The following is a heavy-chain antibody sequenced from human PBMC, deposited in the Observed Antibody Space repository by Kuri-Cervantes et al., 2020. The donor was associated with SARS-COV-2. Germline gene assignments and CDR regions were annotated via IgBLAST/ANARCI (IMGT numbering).Heavy chain of an antibody. CDR1: GYSISSGYY. CDR3: ARDRGGMDV. Sequence: SQTLSLTCAVSGYSISSGYYWGRIRQPPGKGLEWIGYIYHSGSTYYNPSLKSRVTISVDTSKNQFSLKLSSVTAADTAVYYCARDRGGMDVWGQGTTVTVSS. D-gene: IGHD3-10*01. CDR2: IYHSGST. V-gene: IGHV4-38-2*02. J-gene: IGHJ6*02.